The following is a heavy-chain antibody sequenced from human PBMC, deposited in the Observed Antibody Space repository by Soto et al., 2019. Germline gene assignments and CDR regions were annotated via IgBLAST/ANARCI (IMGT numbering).Heavy chain of an antibody. CDR1: GGSFSGYY. CDR3: ARGSSTLGRFDP. Sequence: SSETLSLTCAVYGGSFSGYYWSWIRQPPGKGLEWIGEINHSGSTNYNPSLKSRVTISVDTSKNQFSLKLSSVTAADTAVYYCARGSSTLGRFDPWGQGTLVTVSS. CDR2: INHSGST. J-gene: IGHJ5*02. V-gene: IGHV4-34*01. D-gene: IGHD3-3*02.